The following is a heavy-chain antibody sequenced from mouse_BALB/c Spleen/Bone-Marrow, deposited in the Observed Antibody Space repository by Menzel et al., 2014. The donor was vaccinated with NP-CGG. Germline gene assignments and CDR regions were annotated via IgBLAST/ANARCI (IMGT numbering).Heavy chain of an antibody. V-gene: IGHV14-3*02. CDR2: IDPANGNT. J-gene: IGHJ2*01. CDR3: ALYYDHDVGY. D-gene: IGHD2-4*01. Sequence: LVESGAELVKPGASVKLSCTASGFNIKDTYMHWVKQRPEQGLEWIGRIDPANGNTKYDPKFQGKATITADTSSNTAYLQLSSLTSEDTAVYYCALYYDHDVGYWGQSTTLTVSS. CDR1: GFNIKDTY.